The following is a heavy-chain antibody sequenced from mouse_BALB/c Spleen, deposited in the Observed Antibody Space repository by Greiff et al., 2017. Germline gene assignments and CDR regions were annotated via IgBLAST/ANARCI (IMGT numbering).Heavy chain of an antibody. Sequence: EVQVVESGPELVKPGASVKISCKASGYTFTDYNMHWVKQSHGKSLEWIGYIYPYNGGTGYNQKFKSKATLTVDNSSSTAYMELRSLTSEDSAVYYCAREGYGSSYWYFDVWGAGTTVTVSS. J-gene: IGHJ1*01. CDR1: GYTFTDYN. D-gene: IGHD1-1*01. V-gene: IGHV1S29*02. CDR3: AREGYGSSYWYFDV. CDR2: IYPYNGGT.